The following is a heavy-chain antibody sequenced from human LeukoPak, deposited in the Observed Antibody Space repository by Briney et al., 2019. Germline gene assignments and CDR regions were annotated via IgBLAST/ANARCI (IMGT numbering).Heavy chain of an antibody. Sequence: SETLSLTCTVSGGSISSYYWSWIRQPPGKGLEWIGYIYYSGSTHYNPSLKSRVTISVDTSKNQFSLKLSSVTAADTAVYYCARHVSSDDSSGYYYVGAFDIWGQGTLVTVSS. CDR2: IYYSGST. CDR3: ARHVSSDDSSGYYYVGAFDI. CDR1: GGSISSYY. V-gene: IGHV4-59*08. D-gene: IGHD3-22*01. J-gene: IGHJ3*02.